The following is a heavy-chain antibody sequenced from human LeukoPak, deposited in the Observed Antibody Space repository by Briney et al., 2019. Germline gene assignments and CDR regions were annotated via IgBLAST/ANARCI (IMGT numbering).Heavy chain of an antibody. J-gene: IGHJ4*02. CDR3: ARQHDYGYYDY. Sequence: AGESLKISCKGSGYRLTSYWIGWVRQMPAKGLEWMGIIYPGDSDTRYSPSFQGQVTISVDKSISTAYLQWSSLNASDTAMYYCARQHDYGYYDYWGQGTLVTVSS. D-gene: IGHD4-17*01. V-gene: IGHV5-51*01. CDR1: GYRLTSYW. CDR2: IYPGDSDT.